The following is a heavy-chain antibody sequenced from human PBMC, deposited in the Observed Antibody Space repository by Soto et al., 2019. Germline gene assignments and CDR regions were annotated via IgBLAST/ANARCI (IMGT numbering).Heavy chain of an antibody. J-gene: IGHJ1*01. D-gene: IGHD6-13*01. Sequence: EVQLVESGGGLVQPGGSLRLSCAASGFTVSSYWMHWVRQAPGEGLAWVSRIGSSTTYADSVKGRFTISRDNAKNTLYLQMNRLRAEDTAVYYCVSISSSWLYWGQGTLVTVSS. CDR3: VSISSSWLY. V-gene: IGHV3-74*01. CDR1: GFTVSSYW. CDR2: IGSST.